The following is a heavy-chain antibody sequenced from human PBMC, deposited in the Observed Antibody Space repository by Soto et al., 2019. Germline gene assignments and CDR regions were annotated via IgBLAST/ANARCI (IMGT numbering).Heavy chain of an antibody. D-gene: IGHD1-26*01. CDR1: GFTFDDYT. V-gene: IGHV3-43*01. J-gene: IGHJ6*02. CDR3: AKDIISRWELLLSSYGMDV. CDR2: ISWDGGST. Sequence: EVQLVESGGVVVQPGGSLRLSCAASGFTFDDYTMHWVRQAPGKGLEWVSLISWDGGSTYYADSVKGRFTISRDNSKNSLYLQMNSLRTEDTALYYCAKDIISRWELLLSSYGMDVWGQGTTVTVSS.